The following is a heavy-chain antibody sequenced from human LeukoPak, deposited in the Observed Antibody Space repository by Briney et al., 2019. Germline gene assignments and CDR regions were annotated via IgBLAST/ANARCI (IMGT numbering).Heavy chain of an antibody. J-gene: IGHJ5*02. Sequence: SETLSLTCTVSGGSISSGSYYWSWIRQPAGKGLEWIGRIYTSGSTNYNPSLKSRVTISVDTSKNQFSLKLSSVTAADTAVYYCARDFRDWFDPWGQGTLVTVSS. CDR1: GGSISSGSYY. V-gene: IGHV4-61*02. CDR2: IYTSGST. CDR3: ARDFRDWFDP.